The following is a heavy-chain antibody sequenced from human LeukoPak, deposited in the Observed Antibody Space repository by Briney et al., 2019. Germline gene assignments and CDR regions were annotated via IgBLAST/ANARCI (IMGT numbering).Heavy chain of an antibody. D-gene: IGHD4-11*01. Sequence: ASVKVSCKASGYTFSHYGITWVRQAPGQGLEWMGWISVYNGDTKYAQKFQGRVTMTTDSSTTTAYMELTSLRPDDTAVYYCARHDYSSYQRRFDPWGQGTLVAVSS. CDR1: GYTFSHYG. CDR2: ISVYNGDT. V-gene: IGHV1-18*01. J-gene: IGHJ5*02. CDR3: ARHDYSSYQRRFDP.